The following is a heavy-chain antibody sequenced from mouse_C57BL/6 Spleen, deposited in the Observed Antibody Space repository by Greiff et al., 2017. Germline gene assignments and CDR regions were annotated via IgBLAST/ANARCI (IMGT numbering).Heavy chain of an antibody. CDR3: ARGGPYSNFFDY. J-gene: IGHJ2*01. Sequence: VQLQQPGAELVMPGASVKLSCKASGYTFTSYWMHWVKQRPGQGLEWIGEIDPSDSYTNYNQKFKGKSTLTVDKSASTAYMQLSSLTSEDSAVYYGARGGPYSNFFDYWGQGTTLTVSS. V-gene: IGHV1-69*01. D-gene: IGHD2-5*01. CDR2: IDPSDSYT. CDR1: GYTFTSYW.